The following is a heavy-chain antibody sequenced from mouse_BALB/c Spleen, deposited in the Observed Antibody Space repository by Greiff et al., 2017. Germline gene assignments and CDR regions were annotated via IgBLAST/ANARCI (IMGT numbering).Heavy chain of an antibody. J-gene: IGHJ2*01. V-gene: IGHV14-4*02. Sequence: EVQLQESGAELVRSGASVKLSCTASGFNIKDYYMHWVKQRPEQGLEWIGWIDPENGDTEYAPKFQGKATMTADTSSNTAYLQLSSLTSEDTAVYYCNGITTVVATDFDYWGQGTTLTVSS. CDR3: NGITTVVATDFDY. CDR2: IDPENGDT. D-gene: IGHD1-1*01. CDR1: GFNIKDYY.